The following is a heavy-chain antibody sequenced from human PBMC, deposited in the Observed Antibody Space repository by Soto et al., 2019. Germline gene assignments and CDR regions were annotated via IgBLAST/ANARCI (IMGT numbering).Heavy chain of an antibody. J-gene: IGHJ4*02. CDR2: IYYTGTT. Sequence: SETLSLTCTVSGGSISRYYWSWIRQPPGKRPEWIGYIYYTGTTYYNPSLKSRVTISADTSKNQFSLKLTSVTAADTAVYYCARGKKGDFDFWGQGTPVTVSS. V-gene: IGHV4-59*01. CDR1: GGSISRYY. CDR3: ARGKKGDFDF.